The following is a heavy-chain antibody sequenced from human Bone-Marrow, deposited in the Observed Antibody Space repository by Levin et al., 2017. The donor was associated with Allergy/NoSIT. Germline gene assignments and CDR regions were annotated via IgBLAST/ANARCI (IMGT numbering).Heavy chain of an antibody. CDR2: IYPYSGGT. CDR1: GYTFIDSF. Sequence: ASVKVSCKASGYTFIDSFIQWVRQAPGQGLEWMGRIYPYSGGTNSPQKFQGRLTLTRDTSISTAYMELSRLEFEDTAVYYCAREGTGSLSSFPSWGQGTLVTVSS. J-gene: IGHJ5*02. V-gene: IGHV1-2*06. D-gene: IGHD3-10*01. CDR3: AREGTGSLSSFPS.